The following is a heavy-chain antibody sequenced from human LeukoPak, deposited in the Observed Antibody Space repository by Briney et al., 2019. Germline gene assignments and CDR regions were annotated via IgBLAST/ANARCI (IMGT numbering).Heavy chain of an antibody. J-gene: IGHJ4*02. Sequence: GGSLRLSCAASGFTFRSYSMNWVRQAPGKGLEWVSSISSSSSYIFYADSVKGRFTISRDNSKNTLYLQMNSLRAEDTAVYYCARSRDGHNYSFDYWGQGTLVTVSS. V-gene: IGHV3-21*01. D-gene: IGHD5-24*01. CDR2: ISSSSSYI. CDR3: ARSRDGHNYSFDY. CDR1: GFTFRSYS.